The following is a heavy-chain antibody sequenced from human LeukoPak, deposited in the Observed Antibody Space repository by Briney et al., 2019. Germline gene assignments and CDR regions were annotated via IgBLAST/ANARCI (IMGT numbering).Heavy chain of an antibody. J-gene: IGHJ4*02. V-gene: IGHV3-7*03. CDR3: ARDLGAYYDSSVSYFDY. CDR1: GFTISSYW. CDR2: IKQDGSEE. Sequence: GGSLRLSCVASGFTISSYWMHWVRQAPGKGLEWVANIKQDGSEEYYVDSVKGRFTISRDNAKNSLYLQMNSLRAEDTAVYYCARDLGAYYDSSVSYFDYWGQGTLVTVSS. D-gene: IGHD3-22*01.